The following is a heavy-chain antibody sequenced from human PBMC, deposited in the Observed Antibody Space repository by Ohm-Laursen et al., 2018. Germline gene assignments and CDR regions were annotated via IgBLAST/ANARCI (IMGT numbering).Heavy chain of an antibody. CDR1: GFTFSGYD. CDR3: ARTHNFQPYDV. CDR2: IGTVGDT. V-gene: IGHV3-13*04. D-gene: IGHD1-20*01. Sequence: SLRLSCTASGFTFSGYDMHWVRQATGKGLEWVSGIGTVGDTYYIGSVKGRFTISRENAKNSFYLQMNSLKTEDTAVYYCARTHNFQPYDVWGQGTMVIVSS. J-gene: IGHJ3*01.